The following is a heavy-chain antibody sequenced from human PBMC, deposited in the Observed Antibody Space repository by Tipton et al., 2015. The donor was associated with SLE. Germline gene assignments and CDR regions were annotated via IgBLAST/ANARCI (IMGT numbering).Heavy chain of an antibody. CDR1: GFTFSTYS. CDR2: ISYDGSNK. V-gene: IGHV3-30*04. Sequence: SLRLSCEASGFTFSTYSMHWVRQAPGKGLEWVAVISYDGSNKYYADSVKGRFTISRDNSKNTLYLQMNSLRAEDTAVYYCARDSPSTTGGGGFDYWGQGTLVTVSS. D-gene: IGHD4-17*01. CDR3: ARDSPSTTGGGGFDY. J-gene: IGHJ4*02.